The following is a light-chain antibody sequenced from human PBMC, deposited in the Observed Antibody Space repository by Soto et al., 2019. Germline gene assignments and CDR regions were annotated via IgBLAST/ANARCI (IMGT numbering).Light chain of an antibody. CDR3: SSYAGSSNGPHYV. Sequence: QSVLTQPPSASGSPGQSVTISCTGTSSDVGGYNYVSWYQQHPGKAPKLMIYEVSKWPSGVPDRFSGSKSGNTASLTVSGLQAEDEADYYCSSYAGSSNGPHYVFGTGTKVTVL. J-gene: IGLJ1*01. CDR2: EVS. CDR1: SSDVGGYNY. V-gene: IGLV2-8*01.